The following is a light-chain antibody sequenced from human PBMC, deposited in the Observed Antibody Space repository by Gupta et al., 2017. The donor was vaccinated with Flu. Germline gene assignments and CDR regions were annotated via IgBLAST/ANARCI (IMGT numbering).Light chain of an antibody. Sequence: QSLLTQPPSSSGPPGQRVTISCSGSNSNIGSNNLSWYQQPPGAAPKLIIQNDNQRPSGVPVRFSGSKAGTSASLTISGLHSEDEGDFYCATWDDSLNGPVFGGGTRLTVL. CDR1: NSNIGSNN. V-gene: IGLV1-44*01. CDR3: ATWDDSLNGPV. J-gene: IGLJ3*02. CDR2: NDN.